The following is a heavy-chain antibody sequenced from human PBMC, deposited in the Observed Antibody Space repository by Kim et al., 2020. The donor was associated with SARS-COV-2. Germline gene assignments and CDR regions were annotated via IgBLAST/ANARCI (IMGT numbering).Heavy chain of an antibody. CDR2: ISAYNGNT. Sequence: ASVKVSCKASGYTFTSYGISWVLQAPGQGLEWMGWISAYNGNTNYAQKLQGRVTMTTDTSTSTAYMELRSLRSDDTAVYYCARDVDFWSGYYTGGFGSYYYRGMDVGGQET. D-gene: IGHD3-3*01. CDR3: ARDVDFWSGYYTGGFGSYYYRGMDV. J-gene: IGHJ6*02. CDR1: GYTFTSYG. V-gene: IGHV1-18*04.